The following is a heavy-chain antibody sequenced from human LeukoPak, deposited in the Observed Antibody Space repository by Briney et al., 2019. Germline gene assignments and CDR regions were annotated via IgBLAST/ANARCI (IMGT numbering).Heavy chain of an antibody. V-gene: IGHV3-64D*06. Sequence: QSGGSLRLSCSASGFTFSNYAMHWVRQAPGKGLESVSAISSNGGSTYYADSVKGRFTISRDNSRNTLYLQMSSLRAEDTAVYYCLSGDYWGQGTLVTVSS. D-gene: IGHD3-10*01. CDR2: ISSNGGST. CDR3: LSGDY. J-gene: IGHJ4*02. CDR1: GFTFSNYA.